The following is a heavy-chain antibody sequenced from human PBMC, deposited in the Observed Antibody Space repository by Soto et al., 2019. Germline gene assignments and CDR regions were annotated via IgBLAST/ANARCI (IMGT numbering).Heavy chain of an antibody. J-gene: IGHJ4*02. Sequence: GGSLRLSCAASGFTFSNRAMSWVRQAPGKGLEWVSGLSASGSSTYYADSVKGRFTISRDNSKNILYLQMNSLRAEDTALYYCARRMAFTTGWYFDYWGQGTLVTVSS. CDR2: LSASGSST. D-gene: IGHD6-19*01. CDR3: ARRMAFTTGWYFDY. V-gene: IGHV3-23*01. CDR1: GFTFSNRA.